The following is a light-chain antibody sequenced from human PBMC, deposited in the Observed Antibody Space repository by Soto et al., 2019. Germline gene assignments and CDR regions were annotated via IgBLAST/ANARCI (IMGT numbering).Light chain of an antibody. Sequence: DIQMTKSPSTLSASVGDRVAITFRASQSISTWLAWYQQKPGKALKLLIYKASTLERGVPSRFSGSRSGTEFTLTISSLQPDDFATYDCQQYNTFPTFGQGTKVAIK. CDR3: QQYNTFPT. V-gene: IGKV1-5*03. J-gene: IGKJ1*01. CDR1: QSISTW. CDR2: KAS.